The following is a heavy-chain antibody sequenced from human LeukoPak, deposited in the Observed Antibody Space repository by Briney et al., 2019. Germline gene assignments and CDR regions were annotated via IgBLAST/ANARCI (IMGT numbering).Heavy chain of an antibody. CDR2: INPNSGGT. CDR3: ARDLLVGSSSLFDY. J-gene: IGHJ4*02. D-gene: IGHD6-6*01. CDR1: GYTFTGYY. V-gene: IGHV1-2*02. Sequence: VASVKVTCKASGYTFTGYYMHWVRQAPGQGLEWMGWINPNSGGTNYAQKFQGRVTMTRDTSISTAYMELSRLRSDDTAVYYCARDLLVGSSSLFDYWGQGTLVTVSS.